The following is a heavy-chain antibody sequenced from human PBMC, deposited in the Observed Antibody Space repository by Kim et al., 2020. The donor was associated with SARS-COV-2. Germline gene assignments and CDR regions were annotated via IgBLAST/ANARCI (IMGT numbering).Heavy chain of an antibody. J-gene: IGHJ6*02. D-gene: IGHD3-3*01. CDR1: GGSISSYY. V-gene: IGHV4-59*08. CDR2: IYYSGST. Sequence: SETLSLTCTVSGGSISSYYWSWIRQPPGKGLEWIGYIYYSGSTNYNPSLKSRVTISVDTSKNQFSLKLSSVTAADTAVYYCARLYYDFWSGYSRYYYGMDVWGQGTTVTVSS. CDR3: ARLYYDFWSGYSRYYYGMDV.